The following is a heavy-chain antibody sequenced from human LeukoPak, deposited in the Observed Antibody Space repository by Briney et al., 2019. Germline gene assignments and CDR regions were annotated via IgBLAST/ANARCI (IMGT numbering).Heavy chain of an antibody. J-gene: IGHJ4*02. CDR1: GFTFSSYG. CDR2: IWYDGSNK. V-gene: IGHV3-33*01. D-gene: IGHD3-9*01. Sequence: SGGSLRLSCAASGFTFSSYGMHWVRQAPGKGLEWVAVIWYDGSNKYYADSVKGRFTISRDNSKNTLYLQMNSLRAEDTAVYYCARVSVRYFDWLLPYYFDYWGQGTLVTVSS. CDR3: ARVSVRYFDWLLPYYFDY.